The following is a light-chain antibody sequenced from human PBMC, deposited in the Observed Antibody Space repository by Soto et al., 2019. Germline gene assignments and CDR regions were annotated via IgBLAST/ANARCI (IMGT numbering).Light chain of an antibody. CDR1: NSNIGTYT. Sequence: QSVLTQPPSASGTPGQRVTISCSGGNSNIGTYTVNWYQQLPGTAPKLLIYNNNERPSGVPDRFSGSKSGTSASLAISGLQSEDEADYYCAAWDDSLTGRVFGGGTKRTVL. CDR3: AAWDDSLTGRV. J-gene: IGLJ3*02. V-gene: IGLV1-44*01. CDR2: NNN.